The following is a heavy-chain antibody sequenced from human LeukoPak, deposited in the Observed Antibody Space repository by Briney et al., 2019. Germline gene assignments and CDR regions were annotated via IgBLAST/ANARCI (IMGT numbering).Heavy chain of an antibody. V-gene: IGHV4-39*01. D-gene: IGHD6-13*01. CDR1: GGSISSSSYY. CDR2: IYYSGST. CDR3: ARNVIGSSWLLRLNWFDP. Sequence: SETLSLTCTVSGGSISSSSYYWGWIRQPPGKGLEWIGSIYYSGSTYYNPSLKSRVTISVDTSKNQFSLKLSSVTVADTAVYYCARNVIGSSWLLRLNWFDPWGQGTLVTVSS. J-gene: IGHJ5*02.